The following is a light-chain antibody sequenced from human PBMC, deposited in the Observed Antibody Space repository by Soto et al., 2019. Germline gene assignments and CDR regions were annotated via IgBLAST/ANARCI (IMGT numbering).Light chain of an antibody. J-gene: IGKJ2*01. Sequence: EIVMTQSPTTLSVSPGERATLSCRASQSVTYNVAWYQQKPGQAPRLLIYGAFIRPTGIPARFSGSGSGTEFTLTISSLQSEDFAVYYCQQYNDWPPYSFGQGTKVDI. CDR1: QSVTYN. CDR2: GAF. V-gene: IGKV3-15*01. CDR3: QQYNDWPPYS.